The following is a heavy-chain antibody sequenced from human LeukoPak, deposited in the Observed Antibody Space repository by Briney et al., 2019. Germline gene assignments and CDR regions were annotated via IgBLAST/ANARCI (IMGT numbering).Heavy chain of an antibody. CDR1: GFTFDDYA. D-gene: IGHD6-19*01. V-gene: IGHV3-9*01. J-gene: IGHJ4*02. CDR3: AKDIYPSIAVAGTFDY. CDR2: ISWNSGSI. Sequence: SGRSLRLSCAASGFTFDDYAMHWVRQAPGKGLEWVSGISWNSGSIGYADSVKGRFTISRDNAKNSPYLQMNSLRAEDTALYYCAKDIYPSIAVAGTFDYWGQGTLVTVSS.